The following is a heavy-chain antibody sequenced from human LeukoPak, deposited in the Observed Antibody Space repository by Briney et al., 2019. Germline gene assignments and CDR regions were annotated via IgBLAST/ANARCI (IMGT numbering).Heavy chain of an antibody. Sequence: GGSLRLSCAASGVTFSTYSINWVRQAPGKGLEWLSVISGSSETIFYADSVKGRFAISRDNAKNSVYLQMNTLRDEDTAVYYCVSRPQGTYYFEYWGQGTLVTASS. CDR3: VSRPQGTYYFEY. J-gene: IGHJ4*02. V-gene: IGHV3-48*02. CDR2: ISGSSETI. D-gene: IGHD3-10*01. CDR1: GVTFSTYS.